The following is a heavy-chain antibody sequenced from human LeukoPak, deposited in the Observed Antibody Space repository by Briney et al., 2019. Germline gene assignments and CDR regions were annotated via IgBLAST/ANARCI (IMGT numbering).Heavy chain of an antibody. D-gene: IGHD2-15*01. CDR2: ISAYNGNT. J-gene: IGHJ3*02. Sequence: ASVKVSCKASGYTFTNYGISWVRQAPGQGLEGMGWISAYNGNTNYAQKLQGRVTMTTDTSTSTAYMELRSLRSDDTAVYYCERLYGGYDAFDIWGQGTMVTVSS. CDR3: ERLYGGYDAFDI. CDR1: GYTFTNYG. V-gene: IGHV1-18*01.